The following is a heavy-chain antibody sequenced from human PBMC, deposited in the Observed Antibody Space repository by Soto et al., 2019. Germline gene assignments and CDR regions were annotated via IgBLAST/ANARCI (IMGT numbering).Heavy chain of an antibody. CDR1: GGSISSSSDY. V-gene: IGHV4-39*01. D-gene: IGHD3-9*01. Sequence: SETLSLTCTVSGGSISSSSDYWGWIRQPPGKGLEWIGSIYYSGSTYYNPSLKSRVTISVDTSKNQFSLKLSSVTAADTAVYYCARPAHWLDFDYWGQGTLVTVSS. J-gene: IGHJ4*02. CDR3: ARPAHWLDFDY. CDR2: IYYSGST.